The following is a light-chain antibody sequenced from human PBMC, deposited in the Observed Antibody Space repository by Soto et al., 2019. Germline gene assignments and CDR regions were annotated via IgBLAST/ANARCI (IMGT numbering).Light chain of an antibody. CDR2: EVS. CDR1: SSDVGGYNN. CDR3: SSYAGSNNLV. J-gene: IGLJ1*01. Sequence: QSVLTQPPSASGSPGQSVTISCTGTSSDVGGYNNVSWYQQHPGKAPKLMIYEVSKRPSGVPDRFSGSKSGNTASLTVSGLQAEDEADYYCSSYAGSNNLVFGTGTKVTVL. V-gene: IGLV2-8*01.